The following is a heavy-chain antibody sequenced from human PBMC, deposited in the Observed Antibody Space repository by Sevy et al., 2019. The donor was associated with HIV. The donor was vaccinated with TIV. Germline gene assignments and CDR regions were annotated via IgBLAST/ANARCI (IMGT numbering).Heavy chain of an antibody. J-gene: IGHJ6*02. CDR2: INPNSGGT. D-gene: IGHD2-2*02. CDR1: GYTFTGYY. Sequence: ASVKVSCKASGYTFTGYYMHWVRQAPGQGLEWMGWINPNSGGTNYAQKFQGRVTMTRDTSISTAYMELSRPRSDDTAVYYCARELDCSSTSCYIRYYYGMDVWGQGTTVTVSS. V-gene: IGHV1-2*02. CDR3: ARELDCSSTSCYIRYYYGMDV.